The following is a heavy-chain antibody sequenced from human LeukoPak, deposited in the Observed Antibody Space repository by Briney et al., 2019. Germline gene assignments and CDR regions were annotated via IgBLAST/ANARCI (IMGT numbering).Heavy chain of an antibody. Sequence: SETLSLTCAVYGGSFSGYYWSWIRQPPGKGLEWIGEINHSGSTNYNPSLKGRVTISVDTSKNQFSLKLSSVTAADTAVYYCARVRGRTYYYYYYMDVWGKGTTVTVSS. CDR1: GGSFSGYY. J-gene: IGHJ6*03. V-gene: IGHV4-34*01. CDR3: ARVRGRTYYYYYYMDV. CDR2: INHSGST.